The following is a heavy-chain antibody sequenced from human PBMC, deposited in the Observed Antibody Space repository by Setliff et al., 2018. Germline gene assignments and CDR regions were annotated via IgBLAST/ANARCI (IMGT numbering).Heavy chain of an antibody. J-gene: IGHJ5*02. CDR3: ATWIPNTMLTDITMIPKNANWFDP. CDR1: GYTFTSYD. Sequence: ASVKVSCKTSGYTFTSYDINWVRQATGQGLEWMGWMNPNSGNTGYAQKFQGRVTMTRNTSISTAYMELSSLRSEDTAVYYCATWIPNTMLTDITMIPKNANWFDPWGQGTLVTVSS. V-gene: IGHV1-8*01. CDR2: MNPNSGNT. D-gene: IGHD3-22*01.